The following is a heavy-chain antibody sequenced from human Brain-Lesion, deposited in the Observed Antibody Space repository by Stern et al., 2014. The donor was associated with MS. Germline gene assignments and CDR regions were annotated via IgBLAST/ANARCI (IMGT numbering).Heavy chain of an antibody. CDR2: SDHSGST. CDR1: GGSISSSNW. CDR3: ARFPASRPHVFDS. D-gene: IGHD6-13*01. Sequence: VQLVESGPGLVKPSGTLSLTCAVSGGSISSSNWWSWVRQSPGKGLEWVGESDHSGSTIYNPSLKVRFPVSLNKSKTRSSLNLSSVTAADTAVYFCARFPASRPHVFDSWGQGTLVTVSS. V-gene: IGHV4-4*02. J-gene: IGHJ4*02.